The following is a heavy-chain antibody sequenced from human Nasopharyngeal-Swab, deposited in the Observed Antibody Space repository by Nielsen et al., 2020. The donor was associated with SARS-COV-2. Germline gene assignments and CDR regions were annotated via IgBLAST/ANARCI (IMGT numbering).Heavy chain of an antibody. Sequence: GESLKISCTGSGYSFTNYRLTWVRQIPGKGLEWMGRIDPSDSYSDYSPSFQGHVTISADKSMSTAYLQWSSLKASDTAMYYCARHQGSTGWSVVDYWGQGTLVTVSS. CDR3: ARHQGSTGWSVVDY. CDR1: GYSFTNYR. V-gene: IGHV5-10-1*01. CDR2: IDPSDSYS. D-gene: IGHD6-19*01. J-gene: IGHJ4*02.